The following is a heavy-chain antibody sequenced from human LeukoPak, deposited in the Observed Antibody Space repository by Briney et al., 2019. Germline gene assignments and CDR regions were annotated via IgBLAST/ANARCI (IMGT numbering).Heavy chain of an antibody. V-gene: IGHV4-34*01. CDR2: INHSGST. J-gene: IGHJ5*02. Sequence: PSETLSLTCAVYGGSFSGYYWSWIRQPPGKGLEWIGEINHSGSTNYNPSLKSRVTISVDTSKNQFSLKLSSVTAADTAVYYCASLVVPDPQEYDYSNFRGSWGQGTPVTVSS. D-gene: IGHD4-11*01. CDR1: GGSFSGYY. CDR3: ASLVVPDPQEYDYSNFRGS.